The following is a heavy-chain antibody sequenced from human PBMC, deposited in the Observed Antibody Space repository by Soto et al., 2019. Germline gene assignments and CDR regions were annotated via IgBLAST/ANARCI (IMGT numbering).Heavy chain of an antibody. CDR2: INPNSGGT. J-gene: IGHJ4*02. Sequence: ASVKVSCKASGYTFTGYYMHWVRQAPGQGLEWMGWINPNSGGTNYAQKFQGWVTMTRDTSISTAYMELSRLRSDDTAVYYCARGNYDSSGYYGYWGQGTLVTVSS. D-gene: IGHD3-22*01. V-gene: IGHV1-2*04. CDR1: GYTFTGYY. CDR3: ARGNYDSSGYYGY.